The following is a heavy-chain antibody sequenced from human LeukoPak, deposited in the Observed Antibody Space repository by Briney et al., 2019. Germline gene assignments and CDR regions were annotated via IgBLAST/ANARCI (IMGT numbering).Heavy chain of an antibody. J-gene: IGHJ4*02. CDR1: GYSFSTYG. V-gene: IGHV1-18*01. D-gene: IGHD4-17*01. CDR3: ARVGANDYGDYGGDY. CDR2: ISAYNGNT. Sequence: GASVKVSCKTSGYSFSTYGISWVRQAPGQGLEWMGWISAYNGNTNYAQKFQGRVTITADKSTSTAYMELSSLRSEDTAVYYCARVGANDYGDYGGDYWGQGTLVTVSS.